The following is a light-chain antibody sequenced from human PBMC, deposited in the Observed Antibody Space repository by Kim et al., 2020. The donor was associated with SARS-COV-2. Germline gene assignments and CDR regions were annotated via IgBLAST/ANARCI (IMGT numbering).Light chain of an antibody. V-gene: IGKV1-5*01. CDR1: QSVSRW. CDR3: QHRQT. Sequence: DIQMTQSPSTLSASVGERVTLTCRTSQSVSRWLAWYQQKPVKAPKLLIYDGSNLQSGVPSRFSGSGSRTEFTLTISSLQPDDFAIYYCQHRQTFGQGTKVDIK. J-gene: IGKJ1*01. CDR2: DGS.